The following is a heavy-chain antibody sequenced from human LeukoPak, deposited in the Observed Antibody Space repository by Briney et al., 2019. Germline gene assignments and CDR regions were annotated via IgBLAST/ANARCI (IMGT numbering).Heavy chain of an antibody. CDR2: INHSGST. CDR1: GGSSSGYY. J-gene: IGHJ4*02. V-gene: IGHV4-34*01. D-gene: IGHD5-18*01. Sequence: SETLSLTCAVYGGSSSGYYWSWIRQPPGKGLEWIGEINHSGSTNYNPSLKSRVTISVDTSKNQFSLKLSSVTAADTAVYYCAREKERYSDYWGQGTLVTVSS. CDR3: AREKERYSDY.